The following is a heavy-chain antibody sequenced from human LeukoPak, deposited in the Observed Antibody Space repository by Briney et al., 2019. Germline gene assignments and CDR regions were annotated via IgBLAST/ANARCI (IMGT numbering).Heavy chain of an antibody. V-gene: IGHV3-30*03. CDR2: ISYDGSNK. CDR1: GFTFSSYG. J-gene: IGHJ4*02. CDR3: VSSDY. Sequence: PGGSLRLSCAASGFTFSSYGMHWVRQAPGKGLEWVAVISYDGSNKYYADSVKGQFTISRDNSKNTLYLQMNSLRAEDTAVYYCVSSDYWGQGTLVTVSS.